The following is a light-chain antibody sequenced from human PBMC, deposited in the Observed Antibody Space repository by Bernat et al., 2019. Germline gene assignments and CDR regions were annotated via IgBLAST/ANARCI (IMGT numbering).Light chain of an antibody. Sequence: QSALTQPASVSGSPGQSISISCSGTSSDVGGSTYVSWYQQRPGKAPKLMIYDVGNRPSGVPDRFSGSKSGNTASLTISGLQAEDEADYYCCSYAGSYTYVFATGTKVTVL. CDR3: CSYAGSYTYV. CDR1: SSDVGGSTY. V-gene: IGLV2-11*01. J-gene: IGLJ1*01. CDR2: DVG.